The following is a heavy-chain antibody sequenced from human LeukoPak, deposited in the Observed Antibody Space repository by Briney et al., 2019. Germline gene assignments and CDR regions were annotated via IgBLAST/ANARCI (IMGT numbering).Heavy chain of an antibody. CDR2: MNPNSGNT. CDR3: ARGGGYYLQYYYYGMDV. CDR1: GYTFTSYD. V-gene: IGHV1-8*01. D-gene: IGHD3-22*01. J-gene: IGHJ6*02. Sequence: ASVKVSCKASGYTFTSYDINWVRQATGQGLEWMGWMNPNSGNTGYAQKFQGRVTMTRNTSISTAYMELSSLRSEDTAVYYCARGGGYYLQYYYYGMDVWGQGTTVTVSS.